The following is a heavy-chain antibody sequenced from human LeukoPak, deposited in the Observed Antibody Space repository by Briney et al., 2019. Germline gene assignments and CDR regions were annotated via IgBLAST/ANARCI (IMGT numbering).Heavy chain of an antibody. D-gene: IGHD6-19*01. CDR1: GFTISNYG. J-gene: IGHJ4*02. CDR2: ISLSGDTE. Sequence: PGGSLRLSCAVSGFTISNYGMSWVRQAPGKGLEWVSAISLSGDTEYYADSVKGRFIISRDNSRNTLYLQINSLRPEDTALYYCAQAYSIGWYLCWGQGTLVTVSS. CDR3: AQAYSIGWYLC. V-gene: IGHV3-23*01.